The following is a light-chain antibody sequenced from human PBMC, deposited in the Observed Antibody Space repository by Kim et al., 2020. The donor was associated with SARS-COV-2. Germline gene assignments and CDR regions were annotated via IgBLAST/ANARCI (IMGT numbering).Light chain of an antibody. Sequence: VSPGERATLSCRASQSVTSSYLAWYQQMPGQAPRLLIHDASNRVAGIPDRFSGSGSGTDFTLTISRLEPEDFAVYYCHQYGRSQTFGQGTKVDIK. V-gene: IGKV3-20*01. CDR2: DAS. CDR1: QSVTSSY. CDR3: HQYGRSQT. J-gene: IGKJ1*01.